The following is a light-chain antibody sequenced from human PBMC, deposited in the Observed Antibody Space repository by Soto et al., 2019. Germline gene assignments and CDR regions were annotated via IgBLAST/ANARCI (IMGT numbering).Light chain of an antibody. Sequence: QSALTQPASVSGSPGQSITISCTGTSSDVGSYNLVSWYQQPPGKAPKLMIYEVSKRPSGVSNRFSGSKSGNTASLTISGLQAEDEADYYCCSYAGSSTYVFGTGTKVTV. CDR1: SSDVGSYNL. J-gene: IGLJ1*01. CDR3: CSYAGSSTYV. V-gene: IGLV2-23*02. CDR2: EVS.